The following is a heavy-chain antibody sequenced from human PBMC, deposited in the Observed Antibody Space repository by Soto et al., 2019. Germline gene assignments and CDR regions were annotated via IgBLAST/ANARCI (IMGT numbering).Heavy chain of an antibody. CDR1: GGSFGNYY. CDR3: ATGLFVPDNYFYYGVDV. CDR2: IYFGGST. V-gene: IGHV4-59*01. J-gene: IGHJ6*02. D-gene: IGHD2-21*01. Sequence: QVQLQESGPGLVKPSETLSLACNVSGGSFGNYYWSWIRQPPGKGLEWIGYIYFGGSTNYTPSLKSRATISIDTSKHQRALRLSSVTAADSAVYYCATGLFVPDNYFYYGVDVWGHGTAVTISS.